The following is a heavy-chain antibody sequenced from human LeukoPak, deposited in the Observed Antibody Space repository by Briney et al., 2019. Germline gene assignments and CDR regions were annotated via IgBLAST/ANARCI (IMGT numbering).Heavy chain of an antibody. V-gene: IGHV1-2*04. CDR3: ARERIAVAGGYYYYYYGMDV. CDR2: INPNSGGT. D-gene: IGHD6-19*01. Sequence: ASVKVSCKASGYTFSDNAISWVRQAPGQGLEWMGWINPNSGGTNYAQKFQGWVTMTRDTSISTAYMELSRLRSDDTAVYYCARERIAVAGGYYYYYYGMDVWGQGTTVTVSS. CDR1: GYTFSDNA. J-gene: IGHJ6*02.